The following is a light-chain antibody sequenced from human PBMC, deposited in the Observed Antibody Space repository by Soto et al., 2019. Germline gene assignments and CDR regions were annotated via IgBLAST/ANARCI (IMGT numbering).Light chain of an antibody. CDR3: HQRQSWPRT. V-gene: IGKV3D-20*02. Sequence: EIVLTQSPVALSLSPGERATLSCRASQSVSSSYLTWYQQKPGQAPRLLIYGASTRATGIPARFSGSGSGTDFTLTISDVQPEDFALYYCHQRQSWPRTFGQGTKVDIK. CDR2: GAS. CDR1: QSVSSSY. J-gene: IGKJ1*01.